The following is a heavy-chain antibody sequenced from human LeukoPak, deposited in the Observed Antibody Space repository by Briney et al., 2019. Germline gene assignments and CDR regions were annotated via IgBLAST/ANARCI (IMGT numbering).Heavy chain of an antibody. Sequence: GRSLRLSCAASGFTFSSYGMHWVRQAPGKGLEWVAVIWYDGSNKYYADSVKGRFTISRDNSKNTLYLQMNSLRAKDTAVYYCARDFVAYCGGDCYYFDYWGQGTLVTVSS. J-gene: IGHJ4*02. CDR2: IWYDGSNK. CDR1: GFTFSSYG. V-gene: IGHV3-33*01. CDR3: ARDFVAYCGGDCYYFDY. D-gene: IGHD2-21*02.